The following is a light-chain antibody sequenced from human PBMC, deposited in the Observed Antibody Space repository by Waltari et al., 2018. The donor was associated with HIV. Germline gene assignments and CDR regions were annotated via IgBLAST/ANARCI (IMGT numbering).Light chain of an antibody. CDR2: KDS. Sequence: SYELTQPPSVSVSPEPTARLTRPGDALPKHYAYWYHQKSGQAPVLVIYKDSERPSGIPERFSGSSSGTTVTLTISGVQPEDEADYYCQSADRSGSWVFGGGTKLTVL. J-gene: IGLJ3*02. CDR3: QSADRSGSWV. CDR1: ALPKHY. V-gene: IGLV3-25*03.